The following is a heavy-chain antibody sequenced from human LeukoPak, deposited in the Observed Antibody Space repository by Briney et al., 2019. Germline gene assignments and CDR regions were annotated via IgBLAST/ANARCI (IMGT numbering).Heavy chain of an antibody. J-gene: IGHJ4*02. CDR1: GFTFSSYG. Sequence: GGSLRLSCVASGFTFSSYGMHWVRQAPGKGLEWVAVISSDGSNKYYGDSVKGRFTISRDNSKNTLYLQMNSLRAEDTAVYYCARPRRDGYNYHYFDYWGQGTLVTVSS. CDR2: ISSDGSNK. V-gene: IGHV3-30*03. D-gene: IGHD5-24*01. CDR3: ARPRRDGYNYHYFDY.